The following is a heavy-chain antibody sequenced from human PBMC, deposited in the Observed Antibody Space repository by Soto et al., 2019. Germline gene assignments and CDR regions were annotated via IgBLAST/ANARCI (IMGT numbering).Heavy chain of an antibody. CDR2: IYYSGST. Sequence: PSETLSLTCTVSVGSVSSGNFYWSWIRQPPGKGLEWIGFIYYSGSTNYNPSLKSRDTISVDSSKNQFSLQLSSVTAADTAVYYCARARNVLVLHWGPGTRVIVSS. V-gene: IGHV4-61*01. CDR1: VGSVSSGNFY. D-gene: IGHD3-16*02. J-gene: IGHJ4*02. CDR3: ARARNVLVLH.